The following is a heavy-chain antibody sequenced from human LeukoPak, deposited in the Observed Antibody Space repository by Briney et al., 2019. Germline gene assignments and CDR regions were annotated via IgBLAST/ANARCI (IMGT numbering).Heavy chain of an antibody. Sequence: GESLKISCKGSGYSFTSYWIGWVRRMPGKGLEWMGIVYPGDSDTRYSPSFQGQVTISADKSISTAYLQWSSLKASDTAMYYCARSSELLWFGVLLGYFDYWGQGTLVTVSS. D-gene: IGHD3-10*01. CDR1: GYSFTSYW. J-gene: IGHJ4*02. CDR3: ARSSELLWFGVLLGYFDY. CDR2: VYPGDSDT. V-gene: IGHV5-51*01.